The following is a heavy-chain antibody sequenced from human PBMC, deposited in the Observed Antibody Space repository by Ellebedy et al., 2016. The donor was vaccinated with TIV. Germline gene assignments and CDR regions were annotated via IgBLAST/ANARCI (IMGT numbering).Heavy chain of an antibody. Sequence: SETLSLTCAVSGDSISRINWWSWVRPPPGKGLEWIGEIYHTGSTNYNPSLKSRVTISVDKSKNQFSLKLTSVTAADTAIYYCASLPDYRVGFVDAPMVWGHWGQGTLVTVSS. CDR1: GDSISRINW. D-gene: IGHD3-10*01. V-gene: IGHV4-4*02. CDR3: ASLPDYRVGFVDAPMVWGH. J-gene: IGHJ4*02. CDR2: IYHTGST.